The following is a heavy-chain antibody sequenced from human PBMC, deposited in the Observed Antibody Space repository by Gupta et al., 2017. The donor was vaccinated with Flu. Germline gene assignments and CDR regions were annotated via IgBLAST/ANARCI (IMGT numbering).Heavy chain of an antibody. CDR3: VKDPFAVYETAGY. CDR2: FGGGGGST. J-gene: IGHJ4*02. V-gene: IGHV3-23*01. D-gene: IGHD1-20*01. CDR1: SYA. Sequence: SYAMIWVRQAPGKGLEWVSTFGGGGGSTYDADAVKGRFTISRDNARNTLELQMKRLRGDDTALYYCVKDPFAVYETAGYWGRGTLVTVSS.